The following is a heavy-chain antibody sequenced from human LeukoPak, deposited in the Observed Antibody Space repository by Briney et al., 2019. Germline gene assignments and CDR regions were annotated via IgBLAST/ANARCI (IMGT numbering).Heavy chain of an antibody. D-gene: IGHD3-22*01. CDR2: IYYSGST. J-gene: IGHJ4*02. CDR1: GGSISSGGYY. Sequence: SETLSLTCTVSGGSISSGGYYWSWIRQHPGKGLEWIGYIYYSGSTYYNPSLKSRVTISVDTSKNQFSLKLSSVTAADTAVYYCARVLFEYYYDSSGYGNIFDYWGQGTLVTVSS. V-gene: IGHV4-31*03. CDR3: ARVLFEYYYDSSGYGNIFDY.